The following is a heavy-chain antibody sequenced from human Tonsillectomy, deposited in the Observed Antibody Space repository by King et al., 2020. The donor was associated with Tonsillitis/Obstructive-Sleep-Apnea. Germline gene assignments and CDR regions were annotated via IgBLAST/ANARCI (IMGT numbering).Heavy chain of an antibody. CDR1: GGSFSGYY. D-gene: IGHD3-22*01. J-gene: IGHJ4*02. CDR2: INHSGST. V-gene: IGHV4-34*01. CDR3: ARLPNPVVVITTRDDY. Sequence: HVQLQQWGAGLLKPSETLSLTCAVYGGSFSGYYWSWIRQPPGKGLEWIGEINHSGSTNYNPSLKSRVTISVDTSKNQFSLKLRSVTAADTAVYYCARLPNPVVVITTRDDYWGQGTLVTVSS.